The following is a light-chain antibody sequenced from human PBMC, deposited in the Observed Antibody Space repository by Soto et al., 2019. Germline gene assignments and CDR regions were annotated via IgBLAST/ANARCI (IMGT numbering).Light chain of an antibody. Sequence: EFVLTQSPGTLSLSPGERATLSCRASQSISDTLAWYQQKPGQAPRLLIYSASRGATGFPARFSGSGSGTDFTLTISSLEPEDFAVYYCQQRNSWPLTFGGGTNVDNK. V-gene: IGKV3-11*01. J-gene: IGKJ4*01. CDR1: QSISDT. CDR3: QQRNSWPLT. CDR2: SAS.